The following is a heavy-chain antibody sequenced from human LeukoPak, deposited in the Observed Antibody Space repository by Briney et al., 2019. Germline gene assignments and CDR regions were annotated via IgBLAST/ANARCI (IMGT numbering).Heavy chain of an antibody. CDR3: ARTDAFDV. V-gene: IGHV3-7*01. Sequence: QSGGSLRLSCVASGFTFSNYWMSWVRQAPGKGLEWVANIKEDGSEKYYVDSVKGRFIISRDNGKNSMYLQMNSLRAEDTAVYYCARTDAFDVWGQGTMITVSS. J-gene: IGHJ3*01. CDR2: IKEDGSEK. CDR1: GFTFSNYW.